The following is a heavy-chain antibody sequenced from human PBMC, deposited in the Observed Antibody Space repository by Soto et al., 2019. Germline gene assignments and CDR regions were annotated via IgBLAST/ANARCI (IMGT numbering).Heavy chain of an antibody. Sequence: QVQLVQSGAEVKKPGASVKVSCKTSGYTFTNYDINWVRQATGQGLEWMGWMNPNSGNTGYAQKFQGRVTMTRNTSISTAYIELSSLRSEETAVYYCARERTVAGNDYWGQGTLVTVSS. CDR3: ARERTVAGNDY. CDR2: MNPNSGNT. D-gene: IGHD6-19*01. J-gene: IGHJ4*02. CDR1: GYTFTNYD. V-gene: IGHV1-8*01.